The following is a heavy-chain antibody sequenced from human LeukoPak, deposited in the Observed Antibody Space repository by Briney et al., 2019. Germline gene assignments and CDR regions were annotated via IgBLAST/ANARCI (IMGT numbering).Heavy chain of an antibody. CDR3: ARVFWTMDAFDI. J-gene: IGHJ3*02. V-gene: IGHV3-48*04. D-gene: IGHD3/OR15-3a*01. Sequence: GGSLRLSCAVSGFTLSDYSMNWVRQAPGKGLEWVSFISSSSSTIYYADSVKGRFTISRDNAKNSLYLQMNSLRAEDTAVYYCARVFWTMDAFDIWGQGTMVTVSS. CDR2: ISSSSSTI. CDR1: GFTLSDYS.